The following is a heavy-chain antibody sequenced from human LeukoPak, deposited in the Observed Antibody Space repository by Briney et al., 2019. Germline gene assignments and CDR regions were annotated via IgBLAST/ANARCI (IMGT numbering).Heavy chain of an antibody. CDR2: ISAYNGNT. D-gene: IGHD3-9*01. V-gene: IGHV1-18*04. J-gene: IGHJ4*02. Sequence: ASVKVSCKASGYTFTSYGISWVRQAPGQGLEWMGWISAYNGNTNYAQKLQGRVTMTTDTSTSTAYMELRSLRSDDTAVYYCARPAGYYDILTGYLDHWGQGTLVTVSS. CDR3: ARPAGYYDILTGYLDH. CDR1: GYTFTSYG.